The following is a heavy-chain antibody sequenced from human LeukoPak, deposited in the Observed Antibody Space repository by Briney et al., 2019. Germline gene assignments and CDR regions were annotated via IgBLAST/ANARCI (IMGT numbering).Heavy chain of an antibody. CDR3: ARVDVGATSDY. CDR1: GFTFSSYE. Sequence: PGGSLRLSCAASGFTFSSYEMNWVRQAPAKGLEWVSYISSSGSTIYYADSVKGRFTISRDNAKNSLYLQMNSLRAEDTAVYYCARVDVGATSDYWGQGTLVTVSS. V-gene: IGHV3-48*03. CDR2: ISSSGSTI. D-gene: IGHD1-26*01. J-gene: IGHJ4*02.